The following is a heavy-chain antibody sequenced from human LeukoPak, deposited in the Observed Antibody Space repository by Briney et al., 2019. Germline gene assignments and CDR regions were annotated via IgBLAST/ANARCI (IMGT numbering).Heavy chain of an antibody. D-gene: IGHD1-26*01. Sequence: GRSLRLSCAASGFTFSSYGMHWVRQAPGKGLEWVAVISYDGSNKYYADSVKGRFTISRDNSKNTLYLQMNSLRAEDTAVYYCATAGSYPGYYFDYWGQGTLVTVSS. CDR3: ATAGSYPGYYFDY. CDR1: GFTFSSYG. V-gene: IGHV3-30*03. CDR2: ISYDGSNK. J-gene: IGHJ4*02.